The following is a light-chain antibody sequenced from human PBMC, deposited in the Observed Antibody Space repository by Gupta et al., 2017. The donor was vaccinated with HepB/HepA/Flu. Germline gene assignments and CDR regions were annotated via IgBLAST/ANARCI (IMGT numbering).Light chain of an antibody. CDR1: QAISSN. CDR2: GAS. CDR3: HQYSDWPPYT. V-gene: IGKV3-15*01. J-gene: IGKJ2*01. Sequence: EIAMTKSPATLSVSPGESATLSCRASQAISSNLVWYQQKPGQAPRLLMYGASTRATDIPGRFSGSGSGTEFTLTISSLQSEEFAVYYCHQYSDWPPYTFGQGTKVEIK.